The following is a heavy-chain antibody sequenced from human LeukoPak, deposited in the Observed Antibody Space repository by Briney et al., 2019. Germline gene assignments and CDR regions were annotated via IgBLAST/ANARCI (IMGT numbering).Heavy chain of an antibody. CDR1: GFTFSSYW. Sequence: GGCLRLSCAASGFTFSSYWMSWVRQAPGKGREWVANIKQDGSEKYYVESVKGRFTISRDNAKNSLYLQMNSLRAEDTAVYYCAREIYGVGAFDIWGQGTMVTVSS. CDR2: IKQDGSEK. V-gene: IGHV3-7*01. D-gene: IGHD4-17*01. J-gene: IGHJ3*02. CDR3: AREIYGVGAFDI.